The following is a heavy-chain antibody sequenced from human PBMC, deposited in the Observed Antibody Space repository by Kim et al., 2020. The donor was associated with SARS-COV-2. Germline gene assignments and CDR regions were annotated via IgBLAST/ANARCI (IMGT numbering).Heavy chain of an antibody. D-gene: IGHD2-2*03. CDR3: AREGGYCSSTSCWPFDY. Sequence: VKGRFTISRDNYKNTLYLQMGSLRAEDMAVYYCAREGGYCSSTSCWPFDYWGQGTLVTVSS. J-gene: IGHJ4*02. V-gene: IGHV3-64*01.